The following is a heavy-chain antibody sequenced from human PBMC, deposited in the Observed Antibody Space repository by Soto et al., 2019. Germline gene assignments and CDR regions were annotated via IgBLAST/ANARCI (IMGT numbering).Heavy chain of an antibody. D-gene: IGHD3-16*01. J-gene: IGHJ4*02. CDR3: AKDQWGSEPGVFDY. V-gene: IGHV3-23*01. CDR1: GFSFSNYA. CDR2: ISGSGGSL. Sequence: EVQLLESGGGLVQPGGSLRLSCAASGFSFSNYAMSWVRQAPGKGLEWVSAISGSGGSLYYADSVKGRFTISRDNSKTSRFLQMSGLRAEDTGQYYCAKDQWGSEPGVFDYWGQGTLVTVSS.